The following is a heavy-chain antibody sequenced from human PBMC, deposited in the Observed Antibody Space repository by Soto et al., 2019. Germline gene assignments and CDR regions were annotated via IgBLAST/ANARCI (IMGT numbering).Heavy chain of an antibody. Sequence: SETLSLTCTVSVGSISSSSYYWGWIRQPPGKGLEWIGSIYYSGSTYYNPSLKSRVTISVDTSKNQFSLKLSSVTAADTAVYYCARQGDYYYYYYMDVWGKGTTVTVSS. CDR1: VGSISSSSYY. V-gene: IGHV4-39*01. CDR2: IYYSGST. CDR3: ARQGDYYYYYYMDV. J-gene: IGHJ6*03.